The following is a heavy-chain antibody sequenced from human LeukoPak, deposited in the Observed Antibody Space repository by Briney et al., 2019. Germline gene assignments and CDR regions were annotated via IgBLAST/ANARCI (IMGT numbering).Heavy chain of an antibody. CDR2: INWNGGST. D-gene: IGHD3-10*01. CDR3: ARDLVRSYGSGSYYNCLGY. V-gene: IGHV3-20*04. J-gene: IGHJ4*02. CDR1: GFTFDDYG. Sequence: PGGSLRLSCAASGFTFDDYGMSWVRQAPGKGLEWASGINWNGGSTGYADSVKGRFTISRDNAKNSLYLQMNSLRAEDTALYYCARDLVRSYGSGSYYNCLGYWGQGTLVTVSS.